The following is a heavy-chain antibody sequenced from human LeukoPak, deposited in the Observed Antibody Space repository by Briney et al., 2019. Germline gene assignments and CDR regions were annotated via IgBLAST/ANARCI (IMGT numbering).Heavy chain of an antibody. CDR2: IYENGGTT. Sequence: PGGSLRLSCVGSGFTFRSHAMSWVRQAPEKGLEFVSGIYENGGTTYYADSVKGRFSICRDNAKNTLYLQMNSLRVEDTAVYYCARGRPHGNDYWGQGTLVTVSS. J-gene: IGHJ4*02. V-gene: IGHV3-23*01. CDR3: ARGRPHGNDY. D-gene: IGHD4-23*01. CDR1: GFTFRSHA.